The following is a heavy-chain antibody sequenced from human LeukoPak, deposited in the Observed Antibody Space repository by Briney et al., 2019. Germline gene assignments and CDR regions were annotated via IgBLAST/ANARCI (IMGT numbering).Heavy chain of an antibody. CDR2: ISGSGGST. V-gene: IGHV3-23*01. Sequence: GASLRLSCAASGFTFSSYAMSWVHQAPGKGLEWVSAISGSGGSTYYADSVKGRFTISRDNSKNTLYLQMNSLRAEDTAVYYCAKDTTPYYYDSSGYFDYWGQGTLVTVSS. D-gene: IGHD3-22*01. J-gene: IGHJ4*02. CDR3: AKDTTPYYYDSSGYFDY. CDR1: GFTFSSYA.